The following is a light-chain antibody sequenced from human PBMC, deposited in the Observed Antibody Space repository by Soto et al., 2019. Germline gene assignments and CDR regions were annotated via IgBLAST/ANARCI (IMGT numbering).Light chain of an antibody. CDR3: HQYGTSLLT. V-gene: IGKV3-15*01. J-gene: IGKJ4*01. Sequence: EIVMTQSPGTLSVSPGEGATLSCRASQSVSGNLACYQQKPGQAPRLLIYGTSIRATGVPARFSGGGSGTEFTLTISRLEPEDFAVYYCHQYGTSLLTLGGGTKVDI. CDR2: GTS. CDR1: QSVSGN.